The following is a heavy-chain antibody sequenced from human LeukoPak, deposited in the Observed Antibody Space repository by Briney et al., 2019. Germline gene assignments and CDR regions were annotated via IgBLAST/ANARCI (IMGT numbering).Heavy chain of an antibody. Sequence: SVKVSCKASGGTFSSYAISWVRQAPGQGLEWMGGIIPIFGTANYAQKFQGRVTITTDESTSTAYMELSSLRPEDTAVYYCAAWGVVGATTGNWFDPWGQGTLVTVSS. D-gene: IGHD1-26*01. CDR3: AAWGVVGATTGNWFDP. V-gene: IGHV1-69*05. J-gene: IGHJ5*02. CDR2: IIPIFGTA. CDR1: GGTFSSYA.